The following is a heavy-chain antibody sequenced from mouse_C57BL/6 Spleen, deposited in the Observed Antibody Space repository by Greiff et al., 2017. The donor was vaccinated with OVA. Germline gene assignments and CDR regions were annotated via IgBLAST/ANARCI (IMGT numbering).Heavy chain of an antibody. V-gene: IGHV3-6*01. D-gene: IGHD2-5*01. CDR1: GYSITSGYY. Sequence: EVKLQESGPGLVKPSQSLSLTCSVTGYSITSGYYWNWIRQFPGNQLEWMGYISYDGSTKYNQSLKNRITITRDKSKNQFFLKLNSVTPEDTATYYCARGDYYSNYGFAYWGQGTLVTVSA. CDR2: ISYDGST. CDR3: ARGDYYSNYGFAY. J-gene: IGHJ3*01.